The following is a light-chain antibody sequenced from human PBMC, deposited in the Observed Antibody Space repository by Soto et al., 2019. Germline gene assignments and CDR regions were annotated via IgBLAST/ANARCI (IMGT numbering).Light chain of an antibody. CDR2: AAS. V-gene: IGKV1-9*01. CDR1: QGLSSY. J-gene: IGKJ3*01. CDR3: KQTNKGP. Sequence: IQLTQSPSSLSASVGDRVTITCRASQGLSSYLAWYQQKPGKAPKLLIYAASTLQSGVPSRFSGSGFGTDFTLTISSLQPEDFATSFCKQTNKGPFASGTNLDIK.